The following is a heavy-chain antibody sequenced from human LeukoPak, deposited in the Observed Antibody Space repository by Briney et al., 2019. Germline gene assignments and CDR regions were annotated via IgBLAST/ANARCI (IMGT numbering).Heavy chain of an antibody. CDR2: INHSGST. J-gene: IGHJ4*02. V-gene: IGHV4-34*01. Sequence: PSETLSLTCAVYGGSFSGYYWSWIRQPPGKGLEWIGEINHSGSTNYNPSLKSRVTISIDTSKNQFSLKLSSVTAADTAVYYCARGPVAFDYWGQGTLATVSS. CDR3: ARGPVAFDY. D-gene: IGHD6-19*01. CDR1: GGSFSGYY.